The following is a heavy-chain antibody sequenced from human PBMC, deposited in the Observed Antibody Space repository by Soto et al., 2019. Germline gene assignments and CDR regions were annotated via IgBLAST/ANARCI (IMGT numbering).Heavy chain of an antibody. J-gene: IGHJ6*02. Sequence: QVQLVQSGAEVKKPGASVKVSCKASGYTFTSYYIHCVRQAPGQGLEWMGVINPSGGSTSYAQKFQGRVSMTRDTLASTVYMELSSLSSEATAVYYCARVPGGEWYDGMEVWGQGTTVTVSS. CDR1: GYTFTSYY. CDR3: ARVPGGEWYDGMEV. D-gene: IGHD1-26*01. CDR2: INPSGGST. V-gene: IGHV1-46*01.